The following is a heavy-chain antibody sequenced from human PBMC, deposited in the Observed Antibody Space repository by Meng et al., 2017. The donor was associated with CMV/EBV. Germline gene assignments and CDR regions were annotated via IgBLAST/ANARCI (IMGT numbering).Heavy chain of an antibody. V-gene: IGHV3-30-3*01. J-gene: IGHJ4*02. CDR1: GFTFSSYA. CDR2: ISYDGSNK. D-gene: IGHD1-26*01. CDR3: AKVGAVAGSYESPFGY. Sequence: GESLKISCAASGFTFSSYAMHWVRQAPGKGLEWVAVISYDGSNKYYADSVKGRFTISRDNSKNTLYLQMNSLRAEDTAVYYCAKVGAVAGSYESPFGYWGQGTLVTVSS.